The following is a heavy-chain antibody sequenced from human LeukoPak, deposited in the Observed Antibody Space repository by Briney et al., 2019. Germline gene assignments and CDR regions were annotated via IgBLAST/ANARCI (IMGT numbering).Heavy chain of an antibody. Sequence: PSEILSLTCTVSGGSISSSSYYWGWIRQPPGKGLEWIGSFSCSGSTYYNPSLKSRVTISVDTSKSQFSLYMDSVTAADTAVYYCARDWNRYAYWGQGTLVTVSS. CDR3: ARDWNRYAY. V-gene: IGHV4-39*07. D-gene: IGHD1-1*01. CDR2: FSCSGST. J-gene: IGHJ4*02. CDR1: GGSISSSSYY.